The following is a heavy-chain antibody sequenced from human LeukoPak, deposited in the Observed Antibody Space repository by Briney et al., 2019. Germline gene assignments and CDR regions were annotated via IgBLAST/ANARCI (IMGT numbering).Heavy chain of an antibody. CDR3: AGCRWNYHYFEH. CDR1: GFTVSGNY. D-gene: IGHD1-7*01. V-gene: IGHV3-66*01. J-gene: IGHJ4*02. Sequence: PGGSLRLSCAASGFTVSGNYMTWVRQAPGKGLECVSVIYSGGSTYYADSVEGRFTISRGNSKNTLYLHMNSLRGEDTAVYYCAGCRWNYHYFEHWGQGTLVTVSS. CDR2: IYSGGST.